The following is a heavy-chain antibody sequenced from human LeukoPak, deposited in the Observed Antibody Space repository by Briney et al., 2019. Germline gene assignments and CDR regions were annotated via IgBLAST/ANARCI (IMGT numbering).Heavy chain of an antibody. D-gene: IGHD3-16*01. CDR1: GFTFSNSW. J-gene: IGHJ4*02. Sequence: GGSLRLSCAASGFTFSNSWLNWVRQAPGKWLEWLANIKEDGSEKYYVYSVKGRFTISRDNAKNSLFLQMNSLRAEDTAVYYCARTLRGGGALDYWGQGTLVTVS. V-gene: IGHV3-7*03. CDR3: ARTLRGGGALDY. CDR2: IKEDGSEK.